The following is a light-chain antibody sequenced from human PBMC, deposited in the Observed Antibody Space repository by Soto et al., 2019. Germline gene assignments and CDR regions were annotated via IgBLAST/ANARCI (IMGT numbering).Light chain of an antibody. J-gene: IGKJ5*01. V-gene: IGKV1-39*01. CDR1: QSITDY. CDR3: QQTYITPCT. Sequence: DIQMTQSPSSLSASVGDRVTITCRARQSITDYLNWYQQKPGKAPKLLIYAASSLQSGVLSRFSASGSVTDFTLTISRLQPEDFAAYFCQQTYITPCTFSQGTRLEIK. CDR2: AAS.